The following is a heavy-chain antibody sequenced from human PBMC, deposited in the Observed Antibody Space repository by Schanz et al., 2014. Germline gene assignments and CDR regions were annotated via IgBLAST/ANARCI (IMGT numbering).Heavy chain of an antibody. CDR1: GFTFSSYS. CDR2: VSRSTPDI. D-gene: IGHD7-27*01. CDR3: ARELPGVVAFDI. Sequence: EVQLVESGGGLVQPGGSLRLSCTASGFTFSSYSMNWVRQAPGKGLEWVSYVSRSTPDIYYADSVKGRFTMSRDNSKNTLYLQMNSLRAEDTAVYYCARELPGVVAFDIWGQGTMVTVSS. V-gene: IGHV3-48*01. J-gene: IGHJ3*02.